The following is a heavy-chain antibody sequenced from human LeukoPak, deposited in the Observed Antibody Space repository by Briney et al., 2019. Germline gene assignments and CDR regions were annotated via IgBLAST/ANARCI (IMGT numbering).Heavy chain of an antibody. CDR3: AREMTLGNDY. J-gene: IGHJ4*02. V-gene: IGHV3-21*01. CDR1: GFTFSSYG. CDR2: ISSSSSYI. Sequence: GGSLRLSCAASGFTFSSYGMNWVRQAPGKGLEWVSSISSSSSYIYYADSVKGRFTISRDNAKNSLYLQMNSLRAEDTAVYYCAREMTLGNDYWGQGTLVTVSS. D-gene: IGHD1-14*01.